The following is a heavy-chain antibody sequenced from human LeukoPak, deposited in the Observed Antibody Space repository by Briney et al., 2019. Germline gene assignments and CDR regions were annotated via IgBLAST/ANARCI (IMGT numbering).Heavy chain of an antibody. D-gene: IGHD5-12*01. CDR3: AKCGNSGCHLIDY. J-gene: IGHJ4*02. V-gene: IGHV3-23*01. CDR2: ISGRTGAT. CDR1: GFTFTTNA. Sequence: GGSLRLSCAASGFTFTTNAMSWVRQAPGKGLEWVSAISGRTGATYYADSEKGWFTISRDNSKSTLYLQMDSLRAEDTAVYYCAKCGNSGCHLIDYRGQGTLVTVSS.